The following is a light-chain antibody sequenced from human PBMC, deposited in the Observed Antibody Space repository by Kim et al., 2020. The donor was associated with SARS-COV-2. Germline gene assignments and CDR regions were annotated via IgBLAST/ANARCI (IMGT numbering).Light chain of an antibody. CDR3: QQYDNLPRST. V-gene: IGKV1-33*01. J-gene: IGKJ2*01. CDR1: QDISNY. Sequence: DIQMTQSPSSLSASVGDRVTITCQASQDISNYLNWYQQKPGKDPKLLIYDASNLETGVPSRFSGSGSGTDFTFTISSLQPEDIATYYCQQYDNLPRSTFGQGTKLEI. CDR2: DAS.